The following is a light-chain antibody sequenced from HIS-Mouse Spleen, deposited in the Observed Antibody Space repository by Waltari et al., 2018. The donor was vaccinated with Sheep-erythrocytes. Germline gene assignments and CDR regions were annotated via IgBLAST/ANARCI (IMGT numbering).Light chain of an antibody. V-gene: IGLV1-44*01. CDR3: CSYAGSYNHV. Sequence: QSVLTQPPSASGTPGQRVTISCSGSSSNIGSHPVNWYQQRPGTAPTLLIYSNNQRPSGVPDRFSGSKSGTSASLTISGLQAEDEADYYCCSYAGSYNHVFATGTKVTVL. J-gene: IGLJ1*01. CDR1: SSNIGSHP. CDR2: SNN.